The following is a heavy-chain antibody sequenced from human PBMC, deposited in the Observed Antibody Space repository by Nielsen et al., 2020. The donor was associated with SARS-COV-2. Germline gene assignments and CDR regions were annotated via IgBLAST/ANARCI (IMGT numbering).Heavy chain of an antibody. CDR2: INSDGSST. CDR1: GFTFSSYW. Sequence: GGSLRLSCAVSGFTFSSYWMHWVSQAPGKGLVWVSRINSDGSSTSYADSVKGRFTISRDNAKNTLYLQMNSLRAEDTAVYYCAREARPTRFLEWLSHNWFDPCGQGTLVTVSS. D-gene: IGHD3-3*01. CDR3: AREARPTRFLEWLSHNWFDP. V-gene: IGHV3-74*01. J-gene: IGHJ5*02.